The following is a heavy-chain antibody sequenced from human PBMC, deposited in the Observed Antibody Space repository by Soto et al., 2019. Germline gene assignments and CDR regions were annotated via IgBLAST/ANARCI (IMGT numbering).Heavy chain of an antibody. J-gene: IGHJ4*02. Sequence: GGSLRLSCAASGCTFSSYGMHWVRQAPGKGLEWVAVISYDGSNKYYADSVKGRFTISRDNSKNTLYLQMNSLRAEDTAVYYCAKDTYCSGGSCYSGRTGSYYFDYWGQGTLVTVSS. CDR2: ISYDGSNK. CDR1: GCTFSSYG. D-gene: IGHD2-15*01. V-gene: IGHV3-30*18. CDR3: AKDTYCSGGSCYSGRTGSYYFDY.